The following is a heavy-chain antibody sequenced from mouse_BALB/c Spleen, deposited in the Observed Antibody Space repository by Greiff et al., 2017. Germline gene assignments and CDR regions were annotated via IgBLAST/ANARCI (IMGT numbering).Heavy chain of an antibody. CDR3: ERDGTMITTGARFAY. V-gene: IGHV1-14*01. D-gene: IGHD2-4*01. CDR2: INPYNDGT. J-gene: IGHJ3*01. Sequence: VQLQQSGPELVKPGASVKMSCKASGYTFTSYVMHWVKQKPGQGLEWIGYINPYNDGTKYNEKFKGKATLTSDKSSSTAYMELSSLTSEDSAVYYCERDGTMITTGARFAYWGQGTLVTVSA. CDR1: GYTFTSYV.